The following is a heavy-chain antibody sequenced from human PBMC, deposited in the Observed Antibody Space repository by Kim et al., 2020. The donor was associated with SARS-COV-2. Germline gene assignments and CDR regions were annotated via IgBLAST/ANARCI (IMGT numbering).Heavy chain of an antibody. CDR2: ISYDGSNK. J-gene: IGHJ6*02. CDR1: GFTFSSYG. Sequence: GGSLRLSCAASGFTFSSYGMHWVRQAPGKGLEWVAVISYDGSNKYYADSVKGRFTISRDNSKNTLYLQMNRLRAEDTAVYYCAKDHYYGMDVWGQGTTVTVSS. CDR3: AKDHYYGMDV. V-gene: IGHV3-30*18.